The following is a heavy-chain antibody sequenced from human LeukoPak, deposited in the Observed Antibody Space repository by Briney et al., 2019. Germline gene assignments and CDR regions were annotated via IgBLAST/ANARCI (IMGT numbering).Heavy chain of an antibody. CDR3: ARDLRSRAAFDI. Sequence: SETLSLTCTVSGGSISSSSYYWGWIRQPPGKGLEWIGSIYYSGSTYYNPSLKSRVTISVDTSKNQFSLKLSSVTAADTAVYYCARDLRSRAAFDIWGQGTMVTVSS. CDR1: GGSISSSSYY. CDR2: IYYSGST. V-gene: IGHV4-39*07. J-gene: IGHJ3*02. D-gene: IGHD6-13*01.